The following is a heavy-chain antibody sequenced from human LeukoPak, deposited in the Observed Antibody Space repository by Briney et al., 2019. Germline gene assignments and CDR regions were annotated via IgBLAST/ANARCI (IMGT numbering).Heavy chain of an antibody. J-gene: IGHJ6*02. CDR2: INSDGSST. CDR1: GFTFSSYW. V-gene: IGHV3-74*01. Sequence: GGSLRLSCAASGFTFSSYWMHWVRQAPGKGLVWVSRINSDGSSTSYADSVKGRFTISRDNAKNTLYLQMNSLRAEDTAVYYCARDPQEYYDFWSGYYTVRGQYGMDVWGQGTTVTVSS. CDR3: ARDPQEYYDFWSGYYTVRGQYGMDV. D-gene: IGHD3-3*01.